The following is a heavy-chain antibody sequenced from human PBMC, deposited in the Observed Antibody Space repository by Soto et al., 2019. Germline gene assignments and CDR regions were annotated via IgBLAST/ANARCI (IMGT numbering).Heavy chain of an antibody. J-gene: IGHJ5*02. V-gene: IGHV5-51*01. D-gene: IGHD3-22*01. Sequence: GESLKISCRTSGHRFTSYWIAWVRQMPGKGLEWIGIIFPSDSDTRYSPSFQGQVTISADRSTSTVFLQWASLKASDTAVYFCARKDKSGYFNWFDPWGQGTLVTVSS. CDR3: ARKDKSGYFNWFDP. CDR1: GHRFTSYW. CDR2: IFPSDSDT.